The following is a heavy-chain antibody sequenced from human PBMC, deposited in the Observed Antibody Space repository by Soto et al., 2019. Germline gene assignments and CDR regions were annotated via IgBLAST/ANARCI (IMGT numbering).Heavy chain of an antibody. CDR2: IYPGDSDT. V-gene: IGHV5-51*01. J-gene: IGHJ6*02. CDR1: GYSFTSYG. CDR3: ARHYCSSTSCYPVYYYYYGMDV. D-gene: IGHD2-2*01. Sequence: ESLKISCKGSGYSFTSYGIGWVRQVPVKGLDWMGIIYPGDSDTRYSPSFQGQVTISADKSISTAYLQWSSLKASDTAMYYCARHYCSSTSCYPVYYYYYGMDVWGQGTTVTVSS.